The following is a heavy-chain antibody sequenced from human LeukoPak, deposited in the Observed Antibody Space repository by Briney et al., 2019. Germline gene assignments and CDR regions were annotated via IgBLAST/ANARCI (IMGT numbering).Heavy chain of an antibody. CDR2: IYSSGST. CDR3: ARHGANGHSYGAYLDY. CDR1: GGSINNYY. J-gene: IGHJ4*02. Sequence: KPSETLSLTCTVSGGSINNYYWSWIRQPPGKGLEWIGSIYSSGSTNYSPSLKSRVIISVDTSKSQFSLKLSSLTAADTAMYYCARHGANGHSYGAYLDYWGQGTLVTVS. V-gene: IGHV4-59*08. D-gene: IGHD5-18*01.